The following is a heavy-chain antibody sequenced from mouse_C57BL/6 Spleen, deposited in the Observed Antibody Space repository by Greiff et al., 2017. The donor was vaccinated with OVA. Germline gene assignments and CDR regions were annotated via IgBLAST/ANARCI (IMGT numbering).Heavy chain of an antibody. CDR3: ARRGYDYDWAMDY. CDR1: GYTFTSYW. Sequence: VQLQQPGTELVKPGASVKLSCKASGYTFTSYWMHWVKQRPGQGLEWIGNINPSNGGTNYNEKFKSKATLTVDTSSSTAYMQLSSLTSEDSAVYYCARRGYDYDWAMDYWGQGTSVTVSA. CDR2: INPSNGGT. D-gene: IGHD2-4*01. J-gene: IGHJ4*01. V-gene: IGHV1-53*01.